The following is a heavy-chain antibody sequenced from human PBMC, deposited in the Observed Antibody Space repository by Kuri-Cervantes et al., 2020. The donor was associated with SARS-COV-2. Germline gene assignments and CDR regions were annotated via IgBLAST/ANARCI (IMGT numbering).Heavy chain of an antibody. CDR2: IYYSGST. J-gene: IGHJ5*02. CDR3: ARGGERGWSYYWWFDP. V-gene: IGHV4-39*07. D-gene: IGHD1-26*01. Sequence: ESLKISCTVSGGSISSSSYYWGWIRQPPGKGLEWIGSIYYSGSTYYNPSLKSRVTMSVDTSKNQFSLKLSSVTAADTAVYYCARGGERGWSYYWWFDPWGQGTLVTVSS. CDR1: GGSISSSSYY.